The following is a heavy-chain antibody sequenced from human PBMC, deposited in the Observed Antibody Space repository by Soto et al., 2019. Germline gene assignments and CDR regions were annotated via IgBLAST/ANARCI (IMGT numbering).Heavy chain of an antibody. CDR1: VYSFTSYW. Sequence: PGESLKISCKVSVYSFTSYWISWVRQMPGKGLEWMGRIDPSDSYTNYSPSFQGHVTISVDKSISTAYLQWSSLKASDTAMYYCTRHPGDWFDPWGQGTLVTVSS. CDR3: TRHPGDWFDP. V-gene: IGHV5-10-1*01. J-gene: IGHJ5*02. D-gene: IGHD3-10*01. CDR2: IDPSDSYT.